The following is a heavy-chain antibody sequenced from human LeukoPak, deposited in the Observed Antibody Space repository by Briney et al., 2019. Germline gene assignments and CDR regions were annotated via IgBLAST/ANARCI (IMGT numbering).Heavy chain of an antibody. V-gene: IGHV1-18*04. CDR1: GYTFTGYY. J-gene: IGHJ4*02. D-gene: IGHD3-16*02. Sequence: GASVKVSCKASGYTFTGYYMHWVRQAPGQGLEWMGWISAYNGNTNYAQKLQGRVTMTTDTSTSTAYMELRSLRSDDTAVYYCARDRGLHLGELSLYDYWGQGTLVTVSS. CDR2: ISAYNGNT. CDR3: ARDRGLHLGELSLYDY.